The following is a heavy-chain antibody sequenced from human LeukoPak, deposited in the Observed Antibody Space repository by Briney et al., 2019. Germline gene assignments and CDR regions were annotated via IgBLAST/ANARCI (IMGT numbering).Heavy chain of an antibody. CDR2: INHSGST. D-gene: IGHD2-15*01. J-gene: IGHJ6*03. V-gene: IGHV4-34*01. Sequence: SETLSLTCAVYGGSFSGYYRSWIRQPPGKGLEWIGEINHSGSTNYNPSLKSRVTISVDTSKNQFSLKLSSVTAADTAVYYCASTLYCSGGSCYRNYYYYYMDVWGKGTTVTVSS. CDR1: GGSFSGYY. CDR3: ASTLYCSGGSCYRNYYYYYMDV.